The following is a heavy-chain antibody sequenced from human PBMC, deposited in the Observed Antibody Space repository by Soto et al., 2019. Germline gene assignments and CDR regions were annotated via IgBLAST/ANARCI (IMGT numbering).Heavy chain of an antibody. D-gene: IGHD3-16*01. CDR3: TRNFGGFDL. Sequence: EVQLVESGGGLVQPRASLRLSCAASGFTLINHWMTWVRQAPGRGLEWVANIKQDGSEQYYGGSVKGRFTSSRDNGKNSVALQMNSLRDEDTAVYYCTRNFGGFDLWGQGTLVTVSS. CDR2: IKQDGSEQ. V-gene: IGHV3-7*01. J-gene: IGHJ5*02. CDR1: GFTLINHW.